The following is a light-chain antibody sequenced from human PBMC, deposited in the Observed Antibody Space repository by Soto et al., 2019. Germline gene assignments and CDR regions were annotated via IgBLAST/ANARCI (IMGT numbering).Light chain of an antibody. V-gene: IGKV3-11*01. Sequence: IVLTQSPATLSLSPGARATLSCRASQSVSSYLAWYQQKPGQAPRLLIYDASNRATGIPARFSGSRSGTDFTLTISSLETEDFAVYYCQQRSNWPPITFGQGTRLEIK. CDR2: DAS. CDR3: QQRSNWPPIT. CDR1: QSVSSY. J-gene: IGKJ5*01.